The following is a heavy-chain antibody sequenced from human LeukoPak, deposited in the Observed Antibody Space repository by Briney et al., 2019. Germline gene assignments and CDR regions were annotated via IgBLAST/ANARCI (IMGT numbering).Heavy chain of an antibody. J-gene: IGHJ4*02. CDR3: AKVSYFDY. CDR2: ISGSGSST. Sequence: PGGSLRLSCAASGFTFSDYTMSWIRQAPGKGLEWVSAISGSGSSTYYADSVKGRFTISRDNSKNTLYLQMNSLRAEDTAVYYCAKVSYFDYWGQGTLVTVSS. CDR1: GFTFSDYT. V-gene: IGHV3-23*01.